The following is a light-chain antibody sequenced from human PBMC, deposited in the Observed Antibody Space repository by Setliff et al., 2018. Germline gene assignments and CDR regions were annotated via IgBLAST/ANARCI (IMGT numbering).Light chain of an antibody. V-gene: IGLV2-8*01. CDR3: SSYAGSNNPYV. CDR2: EVS. CDR1: SSDVGGYNY. J-gene: IGLJ1*01. Sequence: VTISCTGTSSDVGGYNYVSWYQQHPGKAPKLMIYEVSKRPSGVPDRFSGSKSGNTASLTVSGLQAEDEADYYCSSYAGSNNPYVFGTGTKV.